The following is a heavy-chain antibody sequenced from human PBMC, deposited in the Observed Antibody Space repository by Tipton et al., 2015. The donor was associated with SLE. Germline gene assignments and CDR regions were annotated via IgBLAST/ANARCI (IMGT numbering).Heavy chain of an antibody. CDR1: GGSISRNSYY. V-gene: IGHV4-39*07. Sequence: TLTLTCAVSGGSISRNSYYWDWIRQPPGQGLEWIGSVYYGGDTYYNPSLKTRVTISVDTSKNQFSLRLNSVTAADTAVNYCARLYGMSPDSRGQGTLVTVSS. J-gene: IGHJ4*02. CDR3: ARLYGMSPDS. CDR2: VYYGGDT. D-gene: IGHD4-17*01.